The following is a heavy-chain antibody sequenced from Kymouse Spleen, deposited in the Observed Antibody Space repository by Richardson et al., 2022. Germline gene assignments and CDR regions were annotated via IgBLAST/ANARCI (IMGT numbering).Heavy chain of an antibody. J-gene: IGHJ6*02. D-gene: IGHD3-9*01. Sequence: QVQLQQWGAGLLKPSETLSLTCAVYGGSFSGYYWSWIRQPPGKGLEWIGEINHSGSTNYNPSLKSRVTISVDTSKNQFSLKLSSVTAADTAVYYCASPYYDILTGSLGRGMDVWGQGTTVTVSS. V-gene: IGHV4-34*01. CDR2: INHSGST. CDR1: GGSFSGYY. CDR3: ASPYYDILTGSLGRGMDV.